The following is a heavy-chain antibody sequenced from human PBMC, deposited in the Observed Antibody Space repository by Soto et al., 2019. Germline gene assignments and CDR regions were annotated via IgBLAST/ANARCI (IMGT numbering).Heavy chain of an antibody. CDR1: GYTFTSYG. D-gene: IGHD3-10*01. CDR2: ISAYNGNT. CDR3: AISESSGRYSREAFDI. J-gene: IGHJ3*02. Sequence: QVQLVQSGAEVKKPGASVKVSGKASGYTFTSYGISWVRQAPGQGLEWMGWISAYNGNTTYAQKLQGRVTMTTDTATSTAYMDLRSLRSDDTAVYYCAISESSGRYSREAFDIWVQGTMVTVSS. V-gene: IGHV1-18*04.